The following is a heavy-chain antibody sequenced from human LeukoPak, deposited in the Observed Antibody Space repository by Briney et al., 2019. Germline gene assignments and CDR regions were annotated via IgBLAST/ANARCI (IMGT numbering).Heavy chain of an antibody. CDR2: INHSGST. CDR1: GGSSSGYY. J-gene: IGHJ4*02. V-gene: IGHV4-34*01. Sequence: PSETLSLTCAVYGGSSSGYYWSWVRQPPGKGLEWIGEINHSGSTNYNPSLKSRVTISVDTSKNQFSLKLSSVTAADTAVYYCASLRSGNCSGGSCYTYDYWGQGTLVTVSS. D-gene: IGHD2-15*01. CDR3: ASLRSGNCSGGSCYTYDY.